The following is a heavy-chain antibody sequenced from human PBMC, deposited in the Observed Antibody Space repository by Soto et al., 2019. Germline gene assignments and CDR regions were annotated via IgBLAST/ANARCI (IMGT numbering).Heavy chain of an antibody. D-gene: IGHD3-16*02. CDR3: ARWGRMITFGGVIVNPFDY. J-gene: IGHJ4*02. V-gene: IGHV3-66*01. Sequence: EVQLVESGGGLVQPGGSLRLSCAASGFTVSSNYMSWVRQAPGKGLEWVSVIYSGGSTYYADSVKGRFTISRDNSKNTLXXQMNSLRAEDTAVYYCARWGRMITFGGVIVNPFDYWGQGTLVTVSS. CDR1: GFTVSSNY. CDR2: IYSGGST.